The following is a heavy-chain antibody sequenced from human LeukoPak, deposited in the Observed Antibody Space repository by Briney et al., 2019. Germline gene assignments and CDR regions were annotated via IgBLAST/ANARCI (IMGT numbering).Heavy chain of an antibody. D-gene: IGHD3-22*01. CDR1: GFTFSSYA. CDR3: AGTSEATYYSLSSGHYLGAFDI. V-gene: IGHV3-33*08. J-gene: IGHJ3*02. CDR2: IWYDGSNK. Sequence: GGSLRLSCAASGFTFSSYAMHWVRQTPGKGLEWVAVIWYDGSNKYYADSVKGRFTISRDNSKNTLYLQMNSLRAEDTAVFYCAGTSEATYYSLSSGHYLGAFDIWGQGTMVTVSS.